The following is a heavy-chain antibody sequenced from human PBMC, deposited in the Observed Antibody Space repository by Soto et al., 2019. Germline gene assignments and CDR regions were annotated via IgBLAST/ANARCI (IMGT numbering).Heavy chain of an antibody. CDR3: ARGDALTVTTINFFDP. Sequence: QVQLQESGPGLVKPSGTLSLTCAVSGDSINSRNWWTWVRQSPGKGLEWIGEIYHTGSANYNPSLKGRVTMPVDKSKNPFSLNLTSVTAADTAVYYCARGDALTVTTINFFDPWGQGTLVTVSS. D-gene: IGHD4-17*01. CDR2: IYHTGSA. V-gene: IGHV4-4*02. CDR1: GDSINSRNW. J-gene: IGHJ5*02.